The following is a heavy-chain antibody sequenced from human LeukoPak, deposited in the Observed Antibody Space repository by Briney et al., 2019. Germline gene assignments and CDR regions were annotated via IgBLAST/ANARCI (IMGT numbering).Heavy chain of an antibody. CDR2: INPSGGST. Sequence: GASVKVSCKASGYTFTSYYMHWVRQAPGQGLEWMGIINPSGGSTSYAQKFQGRVTMTRDMSTSTVYMELSSLRSEDTAVYYCAIAARFENDAFDIWGQGTMVTVSS. V-gene: IGHV1-46*01. D-gene: IGHD5-18*01. J-gene: IGHJ3*02. CDR1: GYTFTSYY. CDR3: AIAARFENDAFDI.